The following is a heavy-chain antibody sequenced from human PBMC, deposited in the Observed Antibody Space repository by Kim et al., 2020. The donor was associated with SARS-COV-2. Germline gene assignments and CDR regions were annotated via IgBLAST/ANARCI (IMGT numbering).Heavy chain of an antibody. CDR2: STTI. J-gene: IGHJ5*01. Sequence: STTILYADSVKGRFTISRDNAKDSLYLQIINLRDEDTAVYYCARDFFDSWGQGTLVTFSS. V-gene: IGHV3-48*02. CDR3: ARDFFDS.